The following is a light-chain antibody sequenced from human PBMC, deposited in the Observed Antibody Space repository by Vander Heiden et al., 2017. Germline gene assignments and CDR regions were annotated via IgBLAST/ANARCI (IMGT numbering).Light chain of an antibody. CDR2: AAS. Sequence: DIQMTQSPSSLSASVGDRVTITCRASQSISSHLNWYQQKPGKAPKLLIYAASSLQSGVQKRFSGSGSGTDFTRTSSSLKTEDCETYDCQQSYIFGPGTKVDIK. CDR1: QSISSH. CDR3: QQSYI. J-gene: IGKJ3*01. V-gene: IGKV1-39*01.